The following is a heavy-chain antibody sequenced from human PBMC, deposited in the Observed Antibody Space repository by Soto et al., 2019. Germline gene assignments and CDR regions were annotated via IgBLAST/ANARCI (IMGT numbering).Heavy chain of an antibody. D-gene: IGHD1-26*01. J-gene: IGHJ4*02. Sequence: EASVKVSCKASGYTFTCYDINWLRQATGQGLEWMGWMNPNSGNTGYAQKFQGRVTMTRNTSISTAYMELSSLRSEDTAVYYCSRGEKWELLNYWGQGTLVTVSS. CDR3: SRGEKWELLNY. V-gene: IGHV1-8*01. CDR2: MNPNSGNT. CDR1: GYTFTCYD.